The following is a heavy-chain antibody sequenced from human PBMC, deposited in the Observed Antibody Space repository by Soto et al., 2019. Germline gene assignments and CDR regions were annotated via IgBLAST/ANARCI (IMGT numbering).Heavy chain of an antibody. CDR1: GYTFTSYG. Sequence: ASVKVSCKPSGYTFTSYGFSWVRQAPGQGPEWMGWTSTWNDGKTDAQKFRGRVTMTTDTSTSTAYMELRSLRSDDTAVYYCARLNSDYAVDYWGQGTLVTVS. CDR2: TSTWNDGK. CDR3: ARLNSDYAVDY. D-gene: IGHD5-12*01. V-gene: IGHV1-18*04. J-gene: IGHJ4*02.